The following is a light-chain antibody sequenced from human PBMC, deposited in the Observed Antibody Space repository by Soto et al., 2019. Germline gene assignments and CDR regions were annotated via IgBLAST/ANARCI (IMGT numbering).Light chain of an antibody. CDR2: AAS. Sequence: DIQMTQSPSSLSASVGDRVTITCRASQGIRSDLGWYQQTPGKAPKRLIYAASSLHSGVPSRFSGSGSGTEFTLTISSLQPEDFATYYCLQHNTYPYTFGRGTKLEIK. CDR1: QGIRSD. J-gene: IGKJ2*01. CDR3: LQHNTYPYT. V-gene: IGKV1-17*01.